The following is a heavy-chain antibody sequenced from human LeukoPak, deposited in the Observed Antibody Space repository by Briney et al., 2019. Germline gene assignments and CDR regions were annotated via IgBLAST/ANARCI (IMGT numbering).Heavy chain of an antibody. CDR3: ARDRELRFLEWSDYYYMDV. CDR2: IKQDGSEK. CDR1: GFTFSSYW. V-gene: IGHV3-7*01. Sequence: GSLRLSCAASGFTFSSYWMSWVRQAPGKGLEWVANIKQDGSEKYYVDSVKGRFTISRDNAKNSLYLQMNSLRAEDTAVYYCARDRELRFLEWSDYYYMDVWGKGTTVTVSS. D-gene: IGHD3-3*01. J-gene: IGHJ6*03.